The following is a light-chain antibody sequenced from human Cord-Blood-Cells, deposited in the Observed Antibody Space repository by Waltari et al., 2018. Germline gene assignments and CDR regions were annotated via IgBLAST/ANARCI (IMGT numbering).Light chain of an antibody. Sequence: QSVLTQPPSVSGAPGQRVTISCTGSSSNIGAGYDVHWSQQLPGTAPKLLIYGNSNRPSGVPDRFSGSKSGTSASLAITGLQAEDEADYYCQSYESSLSGYVVFGGGTKLTVL. CDR1: SSNIGAGYD. J-gene: IGLJ2*01. V-gene: IGLV1-40*01. CDR3: QSYESSLSGYVV. CDR2: GNS.